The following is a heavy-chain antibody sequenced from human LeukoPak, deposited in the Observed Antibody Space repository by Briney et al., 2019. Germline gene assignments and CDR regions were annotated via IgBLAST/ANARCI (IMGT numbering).Heavy chain of an antibody. V-gene: IGHV3-11*04. J-gene: IGHJ4*02. D-gene: IGHD3-22*01. CDR3: ARGSTNYYDSSGYYPA. CDR2: ISSSGTTI. Sequence: GGALRLSCAASVLTFSSYAMSWIRQAPGKGLDGVSYISSSGTTIDYADSVNGRFTISRDNAKNSLYLQMNSLRAEDTAVYYCARGSTNYYDSSGYYPAWGQGPLVTVSS. CDR1: VLTFSSYA.